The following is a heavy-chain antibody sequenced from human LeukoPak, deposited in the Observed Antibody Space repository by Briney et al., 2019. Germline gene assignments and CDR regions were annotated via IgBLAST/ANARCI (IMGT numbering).Heavy chain of an antibody. D-gene: IGHD3-16*01. CDR1: GGSISSYY. CDR3: ARDLDGVPYYYYMDV. V-gene: IGHV4-4*07. CDR2: IYTSGST. J-gene: IGHJ6*03. Sequence: SETLSLTCTVSGGSISSYYWSWIRQPPGKGLEWIGRIYTSGSTNYNPSLKSRVTISVDTSKNQFSLKLSSVTAADTAVYYCARDLDGVPYYYYMDVWGKGTTVTVSS.